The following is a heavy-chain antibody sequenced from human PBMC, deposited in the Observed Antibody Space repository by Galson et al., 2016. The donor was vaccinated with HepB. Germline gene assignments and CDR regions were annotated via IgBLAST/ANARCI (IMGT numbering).Heavy chain of an antibody. CDR1: GFAFTTYA. CDR3: ARVGGSDIDHYSGMDV. Sequence: SLRLSCAASGFAFTTYAMNWVRQAPGKGLEWVSGFSPSGGTSYYADSVKGRFTVSRDSLKNVMYLQMNSLRAEDTAVYYCARVGGSDIDHYSGMDVWGQGTTVSVSS. CDR2: FSPSGGTS. J-gene: IGHJ6*02. V-gene: IGHV3-23*01. D-gene: IGHD3-10*01.